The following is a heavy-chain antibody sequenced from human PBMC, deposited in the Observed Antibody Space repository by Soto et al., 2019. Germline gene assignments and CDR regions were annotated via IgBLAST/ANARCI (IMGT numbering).Heavy chain of an antibody. CDR1: GFTFSSYG. CDR3: ARAKFRHSHENTALNY. CDR2: IWYDGSNK. V-gene: IGHV3-33*01. Sequence: GGSLRLSCAASGFTFSSYGMHWVRQAPGKGLEWVAVIWYDGSNKYYADSVKGRFTISRDNSKNTLYLQMNSLRAEDTAVYYCARAKFRHSHENTALNYWGQGTLVTVSS. D-gene: IGHD5-18*01. J-gene: IGHJ4*02.